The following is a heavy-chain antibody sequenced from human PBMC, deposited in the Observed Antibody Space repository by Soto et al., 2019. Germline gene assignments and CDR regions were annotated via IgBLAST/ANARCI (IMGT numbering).Heavy chain of an antibody. J-gene: IGHJ6*02. D-gene: IGHD3-16*02. CDR2: MNPNSGNT. CDR1: GYTFTSYD. CDR3: ARGFAFGGVIVGFYGMDV. V-gene: IGHV1-8*01. Sequence: QVQLVQSGAEVKKPGASVKVSCKASGYTFTSYDINWVRQATGQGLEWMGWMNPNSGNTGYAQKFQGRVTMTRNTSISTAYMELRSLRSDDTAVYYCARGFAFGGVIVGFYGMDVWGQGTTVTVSS.